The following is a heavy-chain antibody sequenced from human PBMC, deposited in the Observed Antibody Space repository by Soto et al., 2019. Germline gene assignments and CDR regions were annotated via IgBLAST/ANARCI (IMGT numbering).Heavy chain of an antibody. J-gene: IGHJ4*02. Sequence: SETLSLTCTVSGGSISSSSYYWSWIRQPPGKGLEWIGYIYYSGSTYYNPSLKSRVIISIDTSKNQFSLRLSSVTAADTAVYYCASTSYFDNSGSAYWGQGTLVTVSS. V-gene: IGHV4-30-4*01. D-gene: IGHD3-22*01. CDR3: ASTSYFDNSGSAY. CDR2: IYYSGST. CDR1: GGSISSSSYY.